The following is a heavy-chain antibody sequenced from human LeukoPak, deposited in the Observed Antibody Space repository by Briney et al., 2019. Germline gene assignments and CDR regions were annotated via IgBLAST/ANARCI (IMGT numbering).Heavy chain of an antibody. D-gene: IGHD1-1*01. V-gene: IGHV3-48*04. CDR2: ISSSGSTI. Sequence: GGSLRLSCAASGFTFSSYSMNWVRQAPGKGLEWVSYISSSGSTIDYADPVKGRFTISRDNAKNSLYLQMNSLRAEDTAVYYCAADRNDPGYWGQGTLVTVSS. J-gene: IGHJ4*02. CDR1: GFTFSSYS. CDR3: AADRNDPGY.